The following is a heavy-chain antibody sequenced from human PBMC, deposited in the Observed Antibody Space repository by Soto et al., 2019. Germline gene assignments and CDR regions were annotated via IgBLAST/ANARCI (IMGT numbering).Heavy chain of an antibody. CDR3: AGSPYYYGMDV. V-gene: IGHV1-18*01. J-gene: IGHJ6*02. D-gene: IGHD6-13*01. CDR2: ISAYNGNT. CDR1: GYTFTSYG. Sequence: ASVKVSCKASGYTFTSYGISWVRQAPGQGLEWMGWISAYNGNTNYAQKLQGRVTMTTDTPTSTAYMELRSLRSDDTAVYYCAGSPYYYGMDVWGQGTTVTVYS.